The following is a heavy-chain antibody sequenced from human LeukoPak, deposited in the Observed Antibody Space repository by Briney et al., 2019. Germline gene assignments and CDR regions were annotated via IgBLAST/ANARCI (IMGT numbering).Heavy chain of an antibody. J-gene: IGHJ6*04. CDR3: ARDNFSWYGVCYYGMDV. Sequence: GGSLRLSCAASGFTFSDYYMSWIRQAPGKGLEWVSYISSSSSYTNYADSVKGRFTISRDNAKNSLYLQMNSLRAEDTAVYYCARDNFSWYGVCYYGMDVWGKGTTVTVSS. V-gene: IGHV3-11*06. D-gene: IGHD6-13*01. CDR1: GFTFSDYY. CDR2: ISSSSSYT.